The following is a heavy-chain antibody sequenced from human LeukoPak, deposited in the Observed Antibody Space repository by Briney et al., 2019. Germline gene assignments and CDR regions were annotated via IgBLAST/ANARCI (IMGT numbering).Heavy chain of an antibody. D-gene: IGHD3-10*01. J-gene: IGHJ4*02. Sequence: SETLSLTCTVSGYSISSGYYWGWIRQPPGKGLEWIGSIYHSGSTYYNPSLKSRVTISVDTSKNQFSLKLSSVTAADTAVYYCARERSGSIDYWGQGTLVTVSS. CDR3: ARERSGSIDY. V-gene: IGHV4-38-2*02. CDR1: GYSISSGYY. CDR2: IYHSGST.